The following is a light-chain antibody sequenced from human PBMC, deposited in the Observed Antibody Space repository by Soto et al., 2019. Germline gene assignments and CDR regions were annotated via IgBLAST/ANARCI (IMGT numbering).Light chain of an antibody. CDR2: GAS. CDR3: QQYGSSPYRWRYT. V-gene: IGKV3-20*01. Sequence: EIVLTQSPGTLSLSPGERATLSCRASQSVSSSYLAWYQQKPGQAPRLLIYGASSRATGIPDRFSGSGSGTDFTITISSLKREDFAVYYGQQYGSSPYRWRYTFGQGTKLEIK. CDR1: QSVSSSY. J-gene: IGKJ2*01.